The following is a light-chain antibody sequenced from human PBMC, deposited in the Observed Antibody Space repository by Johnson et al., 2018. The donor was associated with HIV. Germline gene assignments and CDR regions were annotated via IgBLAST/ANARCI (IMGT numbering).Light chain of an antibody. V-gene: IGLV1-51*01. CDR2: ENN. CDR3: GTWHGSLSAFV. J-gene: IGLJ1*01. Sequence: QSVLTQPPSVSAAPGQKVTISCSGTSSNIGNHYVSWYQLLPGTAPKLLIYENNKRPSGIPDRFYGSKSGTSATLGITGLTTGDEADYYCGTWHGSLSAFVFGTGTKVTVL. CDR1: SSNIGNHY.